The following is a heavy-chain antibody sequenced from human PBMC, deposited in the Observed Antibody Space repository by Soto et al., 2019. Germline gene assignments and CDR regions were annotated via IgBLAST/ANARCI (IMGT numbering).Heavy chain of an antibody. CDR3: ARGVYLPYGMDV. CDR2: ISSSSSYI. V-gene: IGHV3-21*01. J-gene: IGHJ6*02. D-gene: IGHD3-16*01. Sequence: EVQLVESGGGLVKPGGSLRLSCAASGFTFSSYSMNWVRQAPGKGLEWVSSISSSSSYINYADSVKGRFTISRDNAKNSLYLQMNSLRAEDTAVYYCARGVYLPYGMDVWGQGTTVTVSS. CDR1: GFTFSSYS.